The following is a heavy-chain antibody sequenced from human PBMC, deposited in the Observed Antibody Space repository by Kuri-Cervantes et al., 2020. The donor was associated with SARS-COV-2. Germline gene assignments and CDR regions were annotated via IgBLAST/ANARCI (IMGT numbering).Heavy chain of an antibody. CDR3: ARVKQWLERTAFDI. CDR2: INSDGSST. D-gene: IGHD6-19*01. V-gene: IGHV3-74*01. J-gene: IGHJ3*02. CDR1: GFTFSSYW. Sequence: GGSLRLSCAAPGFTFSSYWMHWVRQAPGKGLVWVSRINSDGSSTSYADSVKGRFTISRDNAKNTLYLQMNSLRAEDTAVYYCARVKQWLERTAFDIWGQGTMVTVSS.